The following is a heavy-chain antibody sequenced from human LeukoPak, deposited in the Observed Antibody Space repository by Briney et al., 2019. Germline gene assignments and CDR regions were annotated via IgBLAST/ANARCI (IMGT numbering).Heavy chain of an antibody. Sequence: ASVKVSCKASGYTFTSYYMHWVRQAPGQGLEWMGWISAYNGNTNYAQKLQGRVTMTTDTSTSTAYMELRSLRSDDTAVYYCARESLLQRSSDYWGQGTLVTVSS. D-gene: IGHD6-6*01. CDR1: GYTFTSYY. J-gene: IGHJ4*02. CDR2: ISAYNGNT. V-gene: IGHV1-18*04. CDR3: ARESLLQRSSDY.